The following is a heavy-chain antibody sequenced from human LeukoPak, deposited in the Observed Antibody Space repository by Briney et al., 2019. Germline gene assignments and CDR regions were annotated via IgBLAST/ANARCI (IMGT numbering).Heavy chain of an antibody. Sequence: SVKVSFKVSGYTLTELSMHWVRQAPGKGLGWMGGFDPEDGETIYAQKFQGRVTMTEDTSTDTAYMELSSLRSEDTAVYYCARGGYSYGFSYFDYWGQGTLVTVSS. J-gene: IGHJ4*02. CDR2: FDPEDGET. V-gene: IGHV1-24*01. CDR1: GYTLTELS. CDR3: ARGGYSYGFSYFDY. D-gene: IGHD5-18*01.